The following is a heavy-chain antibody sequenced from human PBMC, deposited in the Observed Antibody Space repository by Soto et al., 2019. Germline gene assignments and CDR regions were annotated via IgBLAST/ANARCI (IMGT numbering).Heavy chain of an antibody. J-gene: IGHJ4*02. Sequence: QVQLVESGGDLVKPGGSLRLSCAASGFPFSDYYMSWIRQAPGKGLEWVSSIGSSSSYTNYADSVKGRFTISRDNAKNXLYLQMNSLRAEDTAVYYCARRRPTGYYNYWGQGTLVTVSA. CDR3: ARRRPTGYYNY. V-gene: IGHV3-11*05. CDR2: IGSSSSYT. CDR1: GFPFSDYY. D-gene: IGHD3-9*01.